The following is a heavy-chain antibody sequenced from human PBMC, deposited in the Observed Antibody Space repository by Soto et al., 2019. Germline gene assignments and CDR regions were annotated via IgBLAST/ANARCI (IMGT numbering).Heavy chain of an antibody. D-gene: IGHD5-12*01. Sequence: SLPSTVSGVNITSYCWSWIRKQPGKGLEWIGYIYFSGSANYNPSLKSRVTISVDTSKNQFSLKLSSVTAADTAVYYCARRYSGYGEYWVQGTLVTVFS. CDR1: GVNITSYC. CDR2: IYFSGSA. CDR3: ARRYSGYGEY. V-gene: IGHV4-59*08. J-gene: IGHJ4*02.